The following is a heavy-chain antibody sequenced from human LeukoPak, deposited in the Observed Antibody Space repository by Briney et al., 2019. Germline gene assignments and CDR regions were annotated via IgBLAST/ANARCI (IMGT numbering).Heavy chain of an antibody. CDR3: ARGDILTGYRGWGYYYYMDV. V-gene: IGHV3-66*01. CDR2: IYSGGST. CDR1: GFTVSSNY. D-gene: IGHD3-9*01. J-gene: IGHJ6*03. Sequence: GGSLRLSCAASGFTVSSNYMSWVRQAPGKGLEWVSVIYSGGSTYYADSVKGRFTISRDNSKNTLYLQMNSLRAEDTAVYYCARGDILTGYRGWGYYYYMDVWGKGTTVTISS.